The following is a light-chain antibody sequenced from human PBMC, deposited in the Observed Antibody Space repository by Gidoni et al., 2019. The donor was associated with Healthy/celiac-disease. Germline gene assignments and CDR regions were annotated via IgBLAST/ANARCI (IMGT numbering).Light chain of an antibody. CDR3: QQRSNWPPLT. J-gene: IGKJ4*01. V-gene: IGKV3-11*01. CDR1: QSVSSY. Sequence: EMVLTQSPATLSLSPGERATLSCRASQSVSSYVAWYQQKPGQAPRLLLYDASNRATGIPARFSGSGSGTDFPLTISSLEPEYFAVYSCQQRSNWPPLTFGGXAKVEIK. CDR2: DAS.